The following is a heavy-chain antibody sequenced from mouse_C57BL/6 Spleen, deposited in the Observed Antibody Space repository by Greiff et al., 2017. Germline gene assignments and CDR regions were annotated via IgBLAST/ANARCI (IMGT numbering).Heavy chain of an antibody. V-gene: IGHV1-26*01. CDR3: ALLLRQYYFDY. CDR1: GYTFTDYY. D-gene: IGHD1-1*01. CDR2: INPNNGGT. J-gene: IGHJ2*01. Sequence: EVQLQQSGPELVKPGASVKISCKASGYTFTDYYMNWVKQSHGKSLEWIGDINPNNGGTSYNQKFKGKATLTVDKSSSTAYMELRSLTSEDSAVYYCALLLRQYYFDYWGQGTTLTVSS.